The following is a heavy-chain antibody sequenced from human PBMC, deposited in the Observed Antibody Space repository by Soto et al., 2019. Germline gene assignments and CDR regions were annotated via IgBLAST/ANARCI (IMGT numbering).Heavy chain of an antibody. V-gene: IGHV3-48*03. Sequence: EVQLVESGGGVVQPGGSLRLSCAASGFTLSSYEMNWVRQAPGKGLEWVSYISSGGTTMYYADSVKGRFTITRDNAKNSLYLQMNSLRAEDTSVYDCAGSALSGGWYYFDYWGRGTLVTVSS. CDR2: ISSGGTTM. CDR1: GFTLSSYE. CDR3: AGSALSGGWYYFDY. J-gene: IGHJ4*02. D-gene: IGHD6-19*01.